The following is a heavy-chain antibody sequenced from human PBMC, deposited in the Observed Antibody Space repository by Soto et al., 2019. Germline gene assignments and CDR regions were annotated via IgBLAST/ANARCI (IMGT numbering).Heavy chain of an antibody. CDR1: RFTFSNYV. CDR3: AKRPDPSYCSGGSCYSEGYYYYMDV. Sequence: GGSLRLSCAASRFTFSNYVMSWVRQAPGKGLEWVSAISGSGDNTYYADSVKGRFTISRDNSKNTLYLQMNSLRAEDTAVYYCAKRPDPSYCSGGSCYSEGYYYYMDVWGKGTTVTVSS. J-gene: IGHJ6*03. CDR2: ISGSGDNT. D-gene: IGHD2-15*01. V-gene: IGHV3-23*01.